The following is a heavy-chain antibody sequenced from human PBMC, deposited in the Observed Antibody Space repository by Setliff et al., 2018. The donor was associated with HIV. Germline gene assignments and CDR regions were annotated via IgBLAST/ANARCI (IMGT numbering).Heavy chain of an antibody. J-gene: IGHJ6*02. V-gene: IGHV1-8*01. CDR1: GGTSKTFA. CDR3: ARDETWGSLYYGLDV. D-gene: IGHD7-27*01. CDR2: MNPNSGDT. Sequence: GASVKVSCKSSGGTSKTFALNWVRQATGQGLEWMGWMNPNSGDTDYAQKFQGRVTMTRNTSIGAAYMELSSLRSEDTAVYYCARDETWGSLYYGLDVWGQGTTVTVSS.